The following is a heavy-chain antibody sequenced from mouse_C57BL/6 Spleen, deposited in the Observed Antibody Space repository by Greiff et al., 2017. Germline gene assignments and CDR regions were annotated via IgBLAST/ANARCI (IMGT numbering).Heavy chain of an antibody. CDR1: GYTFTDYE. V-gene: IGHV1-15*01. D-gene: IGHD1-1*01. J-gene: IGHJ3*01. Sequence: QVQLQQSGAELVRPGASVTLSCKASGYTFTDYEMHWVKQTPVHGLEWIGAIDPETGGTAYNQKFKGKAILTADKSSSPAYMELRSLTSEDSAVYYCTRRYYGSSYGFAYWGQGTLVTVSA. CDR2: IDPETGGT. CDR3: TRRYYGSSYGFAY.